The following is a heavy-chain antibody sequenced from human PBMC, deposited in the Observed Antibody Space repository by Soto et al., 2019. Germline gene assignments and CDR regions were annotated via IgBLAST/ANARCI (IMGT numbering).Heavy chain of an antibody. V-gene: IGHV3-30-3*01. Sequence: QVQLVESGGGVVQPGRSLRLSCAASGFTFSNYAMHWVRQAPGKGLEWVAAISYDGSHKYYAESVKGRFTISRDNSKDTLYLQMNSLRTDDTAVFYCARDRTPNYGDFAYWGQGTLVTVSS. CDR2: ISYDGSHK. J-gene: IGHJ4*02. CDR1: GFTFSNYA. D-gene: IGHD4-17*01. CDR3: ARDRTPNYGDFAY.